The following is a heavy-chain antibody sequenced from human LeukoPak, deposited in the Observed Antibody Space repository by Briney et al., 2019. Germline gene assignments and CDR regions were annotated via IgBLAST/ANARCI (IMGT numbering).Heavy chain of an antibody. Sequence: PGGSLRLSCAASGFTITTFAMSWVRQAPGKGLEWVSAISGGGGSSYFADSVKGRFTISRDKSKNTLYLQMNSLRAEDTAVYYCAKKGDSSFDYWGQGTLVTVSS. CDR3: AKKGDSSFDY. V-gene: IGHV3-23*01. CDR2: ISGGGGSS. D-gene: IGHD6-13*01. J-gene: IGHJ4*02. CDR1: GFTITTFA.